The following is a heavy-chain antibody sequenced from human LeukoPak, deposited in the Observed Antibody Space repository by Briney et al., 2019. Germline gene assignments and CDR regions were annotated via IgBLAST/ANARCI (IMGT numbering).Heavy chain of an antibody. J-gene: IGHJ4*02. CDR3: AREALGSPRYFDY. D-gene: IGHD3-16*01. CDR2: IYTSGST. CDR1: GGSISSFY. V-gene: IGHV4-4*07. Sequence: SETLSLTCTVSGGSISSFYWSWIRQPAGKGLEWIGRIYTSGSTNYNPSLKSRLTMSIDTSKNQFSLKLNPVTAADTAVYYCAREALGSPRYFDYWGQGALVTVSS.